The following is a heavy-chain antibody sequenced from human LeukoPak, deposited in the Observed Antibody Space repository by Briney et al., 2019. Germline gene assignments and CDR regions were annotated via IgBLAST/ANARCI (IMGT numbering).Heavy chain of an antibody. CDR2: IYYSGST. Sequence: SETLSLTCTVSGGSISSYYWSWIRQPPGKGLEWIGYIYYSGSTNYNPSLKSRVTISVDTSKNQFSLKLSSVTAADTAVYYCARGSPGDSSGYYYRSFAFDIWGQGTMVTVSS. CDR3: ARGSPGDSSGYYYRSFAFDI. CDR1: GGSISSYY. J-gene: IGHJ3*02. D-gene: IGHD3-22*01. V-gene: IGHV4-59*01.